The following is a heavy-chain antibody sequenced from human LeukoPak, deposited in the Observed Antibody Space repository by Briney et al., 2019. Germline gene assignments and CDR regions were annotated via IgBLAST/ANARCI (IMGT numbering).Heavy chain of an antibody. V-gene: IGHV4-39*01. CDR1: GGSISSSSYY. CDR2: IYYSGST. J-gene: IGHJ4*02. Sequence: PSETLSLTCTVSGGSISSSSYYWGWLRQPPGKGLEWIVSIYYSGSTYYNPSLKSRVTISVDTSKNQFSLKLSSVTAADTAVYYCARQFYCSSTSCYNVPDYWGQGTLVTVSS. CDR3: ARQFYCSSTSCYNVPDY. D-gene: IGHD2-2*02.